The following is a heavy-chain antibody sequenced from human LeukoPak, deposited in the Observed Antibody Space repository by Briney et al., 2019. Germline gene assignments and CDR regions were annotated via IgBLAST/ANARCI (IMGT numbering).Heavy chain of an antibody. CDR2: ITSGGST. V-gene: IGHV3-23*01. Sequence: GGFLRLSCAPSGFTFNNYAMSWVRQAPGKGLEWVSAITSGGSTFYADSVKGRFTISRDNSKNMLYLQMNSLRADDTAIYYCAKTVVVITFRFDDWGQGALVTVSS. J-gene: IGHJ4*02. CDR1: GFTFNNYA. D-gene: IGHD2-21*01. CDR3: AKTVVVITFRFDD.